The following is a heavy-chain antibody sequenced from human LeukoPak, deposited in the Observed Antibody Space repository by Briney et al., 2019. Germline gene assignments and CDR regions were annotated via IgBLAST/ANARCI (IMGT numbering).Heavy chain of an antibody. CDR2: ISGSGGST. CDR3: AKDVWHSSGYRIRSYY. Sequence: GGSLRLSCAASGFTFSSYAMSWVRQAPGKGLEWVSAISGSGGSTYYADSVKGRFTISRGNSKNTLYLQMNSLRAEDTAVYYCAKDVWHSSGYRIRSYYWGQGTLVTVSS. D-gene: IGHD3-22*01. V-gene: IGHV3-23*01. CDR1: GFTFSSYA. J-gene: IGHJ4*02.